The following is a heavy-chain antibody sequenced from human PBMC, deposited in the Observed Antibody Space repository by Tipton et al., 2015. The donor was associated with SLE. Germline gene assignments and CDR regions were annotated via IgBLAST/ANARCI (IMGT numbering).Heavy chain of an antibody. Sequence: SLRLSCAASGFMFSSYAMRWVRQAPGKGLEWVSVISGGGGRKFYADPLRGRFTISRDNSKNTLYLQMDNLRGDDTAVYYCVPRQVDLDHWGQGTLVSVSS. CDR2: ISGGGGRK. D-gene: IGHD2-15*01. J-gene: IGHJ4*02. CDR3: VPRQVDLDH. V-gene: IGHV3-23*01. CDR1: GFMFSSYA.